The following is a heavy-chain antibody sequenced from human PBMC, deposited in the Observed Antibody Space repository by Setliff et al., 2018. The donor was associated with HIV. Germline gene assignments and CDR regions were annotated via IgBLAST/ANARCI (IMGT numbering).Heavy chain of an antibody. CDR1: GGSISSSRYY. Sequence: KPSETLSLTCTVSGGSISSSRYYWGWIRQPPGKGLEWIGTIYYSGSTYYNPSLKSRVTISVDTSKNQFSLKLSSVTAADTTVYYCARHSGLGGYYSPFDYWGPGTLVTVSS. D-gene: IGHD3-22*01. V-gene: IGHV4-39*01. CDR2: IYYSGST. J-gene: IGHJ4*02. CDR3: ARHSGLGGYYSPFDY.